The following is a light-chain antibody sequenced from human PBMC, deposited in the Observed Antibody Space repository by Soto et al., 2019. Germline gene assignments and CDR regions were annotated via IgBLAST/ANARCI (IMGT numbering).Light chain of an antibody. J-gene: IGKJ2*01. CDR2: LGS. CDR3: MQALQSPAYT. V-gene: IGKV2-28*01. Sequence: DLVMTQSPLSLPVTPGEPASISCRASQSLLHSNGCNYLDWYLQKQGQSPQLLIYLGSNRASGVPDRVSGSGSGTDFTMQISRVEDEDVGVYYCMQALQSPAYTFGQGTKLEIK. CDR1: QSLLHSNGCNY.